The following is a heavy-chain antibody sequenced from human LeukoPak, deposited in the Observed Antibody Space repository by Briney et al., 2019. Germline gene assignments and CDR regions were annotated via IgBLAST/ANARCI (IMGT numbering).Heavy chain of an antibody. V-gene: IGHV4-59*01. Sequence: SETLSLTCTVSGGSISSYYWSWIRQPPGKGLEWIGYIYNSGSTNYNPFLKSRVTISVDTSKNQFSLKLSSVTAADTAVYYCARVPAATRGAWWFDPWGQGTLVTVSS. CDR2: IYNSGST. CDR3: ARVPAATRGAWWFDP. CDR1: GGSISSYY. D-gene: IGHD2-2*01. J-gene: IGHJ5*02.